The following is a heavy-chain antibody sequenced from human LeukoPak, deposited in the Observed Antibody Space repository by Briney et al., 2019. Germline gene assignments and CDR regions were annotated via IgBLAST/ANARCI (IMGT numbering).Heavy chain of an antibody. CDR2: TYYRSKWYN. V-gene: IGHV6-1*01. CDR1: GDSFSSNSAA. J-gene: IGHJ4*02. D-gene: IGHD6-19*01. Sequence: SQTLSLTCALSGDSFSSNSAAWNWIRQSPSRGLEWLGRTYYRSKWYNDYAVSVKSRITINPDTSKNQFSLQLNSVTPEDTAVYYCARYPGIAVAGAGGFDYWGQGTLVTVSS. CDR3: ARYPGIAVAGAGGFDY.